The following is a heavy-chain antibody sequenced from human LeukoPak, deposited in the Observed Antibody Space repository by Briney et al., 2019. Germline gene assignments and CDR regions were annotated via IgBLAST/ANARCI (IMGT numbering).Heavy chain of an antibody. J-gene: IGHJ5*02. CDR2: FYSGGST. CDR1: GDSISNYY. CDR3: ARRVCCSITCDPGWDNWLAP. Sequence: SETLSLTCTVSGDSISNYYWNWIRQPPGKGLEWIGYFYSGGSTLYNPSLQSRVTILADTSRNQFSLRLSSVTAANTAVYYCARRVCCSITCDPGWDNWLAPWGQGTLVTVSS. D-gene: IGHD2-2*01. V-gene: IGHV4-4*09.